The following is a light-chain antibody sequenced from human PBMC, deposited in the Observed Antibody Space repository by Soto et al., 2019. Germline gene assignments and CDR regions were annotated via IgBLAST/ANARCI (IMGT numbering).Light chain of an antibody. V-gene: IGLV1-40*01. Sequence: QSVLTQPPSVSGAPGQRVTISCTGGSSNIGSGYDVHWYQQIPGTAPKLLIYGNTNRPSGVPDRFSASTSATSASLAITGLQAEDEGDYYCQSYDNRLSGYVFGTGTKITVL. CDR3: QSYDNRLSGYV. CDR1: SSNIGSGYD. J-gene: IGLJ1*01. CDR2: GNT.